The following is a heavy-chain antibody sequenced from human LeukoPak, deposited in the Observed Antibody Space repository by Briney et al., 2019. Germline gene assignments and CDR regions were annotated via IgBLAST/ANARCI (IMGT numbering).Heavy chain of an antibody. Sequence: GGSLRLSCAASGFTFSGYAMSWVRQAPGKGLEWVSAPDIGGSSTYYADSVKGRFTISRDNSKSTLYLQMNGLRAEDTALYYCAKDRLTIDAFDIWGQGTMVTVSS. CDR1: GFTFSGYA. J-gene: IGHJ3*02. CDR2: PDIGGSST. D-gene: IGHD4/OR15-4a*01. CDR3: AKDRLTIDAFDI. V-gene: IGHV3-23*05.